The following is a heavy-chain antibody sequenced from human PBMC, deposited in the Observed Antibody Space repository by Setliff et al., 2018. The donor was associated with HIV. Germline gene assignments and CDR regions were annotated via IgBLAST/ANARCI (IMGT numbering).Heavy chain of an antibody. V-gene: IGHV3-48*03. CDR2: ISSSGSTI. Sequence: GGSLRLSCAASGFTFSSYEMNWVRQAPGKGLEWVSYISSSGSTIYYADSVKGRFTISRDNAKNSLYLQMNSLRAEDTAVYYCAKDRRYYYGSGSYAAETWGQGTLVTVSS. CDR3: AKDRRYYYGSGSYAAET. D-gene: IGHD3-10*01. CDR1: GFTFSSYE. J-gene: IGHJ5*02.